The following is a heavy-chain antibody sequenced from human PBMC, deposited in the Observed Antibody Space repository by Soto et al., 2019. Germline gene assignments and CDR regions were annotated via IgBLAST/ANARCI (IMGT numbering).Heavy chain of an antibody. D-gene: IGHD6-13*01. CDR1: GFTFSSYA. Sequence: GGSLRLSCAASGFTFSSYAMSWVRQAPGKGLEWVSAISGSGGSTYYADSGKGRFTISRDNSKNTLYLQMNSLRAEDTAVYYCAKPYSSSWYLYYYYGMDVWGQGTTVTVSS. V-gene: IGHV3-23*01. CDR2: ISGSGGST. J-gene: IGHJ6*02. CDR3: AKPYSSSWYLYYYYGMDV.